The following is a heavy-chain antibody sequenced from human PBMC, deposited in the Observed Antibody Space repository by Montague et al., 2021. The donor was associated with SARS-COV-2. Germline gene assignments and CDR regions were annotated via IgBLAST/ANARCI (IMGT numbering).Heavy chain of an antibody. J-gene: IGHJ4*02. CDR2: IFYSGST. V-gene: IGHV4-59*01. CDR1: GDSLTYFY. D-gene: IGHD1-1*01. Sequence: SETLSLTCSVSGDSLTYFYWSWLRQTPGKGLEWIGYIFYSGSTKYNPSLQSRVTFSVDTSRNQFSLNLDSVTAADTGVYYCARGATRNFDHWGQGVLVTVSS. CDR3: ARGATRNFDH.